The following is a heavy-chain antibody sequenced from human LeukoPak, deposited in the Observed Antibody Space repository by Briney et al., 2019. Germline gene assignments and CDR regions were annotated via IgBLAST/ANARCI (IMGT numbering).Heavy chain of an antibody. J-gene: IGHJ5*02. Sequence: SETLSLTCTVSGGSISIYYWSWIRQPPGKGLEWIGYIYNSGNTNYNPSFKSRVTISEDTPKNQFSLKLSSVTAADTAVYYCARGGSGYSYAGNWFDPWGQGTLVTVSS. CDR3: ARGGSGYSYAGNWFDP. CDR2: IYNSGNT. D-gene: IGHD5-18*01. V-gene: IGHV4-59*01. CDR1: GGSISIYY.